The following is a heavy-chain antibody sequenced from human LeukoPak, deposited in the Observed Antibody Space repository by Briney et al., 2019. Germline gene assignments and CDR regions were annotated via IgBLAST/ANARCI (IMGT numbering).Heavy chain of an antibody. CDR2: IYYSGST. D-gene: IGHD3-10*01. V-gene: IGHV4-39*01. CDR3: AAGYYGSGSFGY. CDR1: GGSISSSSYY. J-gene: IGHJ4*02. Sequence: PSETLSLTCTVSGGSISSSSYYWGWIRQPPGKGLEWIGSIYYSGSTYYNPSLKSRVTISVDTSKNQFSLKLSSVTAADTAVYYCAAGYYGSGSFGYWGQGTLVTVSS.